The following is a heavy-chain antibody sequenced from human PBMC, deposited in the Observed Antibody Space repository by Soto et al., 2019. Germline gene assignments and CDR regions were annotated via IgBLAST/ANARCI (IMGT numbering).Heavy chain of an antibody. J-gene: IGHJ6*02. CDR3: ASDLVGASDSYGLDV. V-gene: IGHV3-21*01. CDR1: GFTFSSYS. D-gene: IGHD1-26*01. Sequence: SGGSLRLSCAASGFTFSSYSMNWVRQAPVKGLEWVSSISSSSSYIYYADSVKGRFTISRDNAKNSLYLQMNSLRAEDTAVYYCASDLVGASDSYGLDVWGQGTPVTVSS. CDR2: ISSSSSYI.